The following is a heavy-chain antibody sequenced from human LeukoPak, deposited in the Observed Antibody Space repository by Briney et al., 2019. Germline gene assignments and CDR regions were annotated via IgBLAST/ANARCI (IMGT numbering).Heavy chain of an antibody. Sequence: SETLSLTCAVSGVSISSNLWWTWVRQPPGKGLEWIGEIYHSGSTNYNPSLKSRVTISVDKSKNQFSLKLSSVTAADTAVYYCARSGSSSFNYYYYMDVWGKGTTVTVSS. CDR1: GVSISSNLW. CDR3: ARSGSSSFNYYYYMDV. D-gene: IGHD6-13*01. V-gene: IGHV4-4*02. J-gene: IGHJ6*03. CDR2: IYHSGST.